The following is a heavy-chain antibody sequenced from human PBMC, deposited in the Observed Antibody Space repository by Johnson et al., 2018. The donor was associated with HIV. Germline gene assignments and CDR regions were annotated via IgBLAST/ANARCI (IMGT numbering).Heavy chain of an antibody. CDR1: GFTFSSYA. Sequence: QVQLVESGGGVVQPWRSLRLSCAASGFTFSSYAMHWVRQAPGKGLEWVAVISYDGSNKYFTDSVRGRFTISRDNSKNTLFLQMNSLRAEDTAVYYCVRRFYDSSAFDIWGQGTLVTVSS. D-gene: IGHD3-22*01. J-gene: IGHJ3*02. CDR3: VRRFYDSSAFDI. CDR2: ISYDGSNK. V-gene: IGHV3-30*04.